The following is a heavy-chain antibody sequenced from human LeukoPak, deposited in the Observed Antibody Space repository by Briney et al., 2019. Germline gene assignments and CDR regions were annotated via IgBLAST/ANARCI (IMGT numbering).Heavy chain of an antibody. D-gene: IGHD3-22*01. CDR2: INPNSGGT. Sequence: ASVKVSCKASGYTFTGYYMHWVRQAPGQGLEWMGWINPNSGGTNSVQKFQGRVTMTRDTSISTAYMELSRLRSDDTAVYYCASPMYYYDSSGTAEYFQHWGQGTLVTVSS. J-gene: IGHJ1*01. CDR3: ASPMYYYDSSGTAEYFQH. V-gene: IGHV1-2*02. CDR1: GYTFTGYY.